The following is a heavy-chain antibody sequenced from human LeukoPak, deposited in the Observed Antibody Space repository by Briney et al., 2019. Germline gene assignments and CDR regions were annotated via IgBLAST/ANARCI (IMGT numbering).Heavy chain of an antibody. CDR3: ARLVAAAGTH. J-gene: IGHJ4*02. Sequence: PSETLSLTCTVSGGSISSSSYYWGWIRQPPGKGLEWIGSIYYSGSTYYNPSLKSRVTISVDTSKNQFSLKRSSVTAADTAVYYCARLVAAAGTHWGQGTLVTVSS. CDR1: GGSISSSSYY. D-gene: IGHD6-13*01. CDR2: IYYSGST. V-gene: IGHV4-39*01.